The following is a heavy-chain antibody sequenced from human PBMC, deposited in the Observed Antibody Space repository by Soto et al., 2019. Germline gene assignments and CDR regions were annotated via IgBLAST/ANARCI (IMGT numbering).Heavy chain of an antibody. CDR1: GGSISSGDYY. CDR2: IYYSGST. D-gene: IGHD3-10*01. J-gene: IGHJ4*02. CDR3: ARAEYGSGTNFDY. V-gene: IGHV4-30-4*01. Sequence: KPSETLSLTCTVSGGSISSGDYYWSWIRQPPGKGLEWIGYIYYSGSTYYNPSLKSRVTISVDTSKNQFSLKLSSVTAADTAVYYCARAEYGSGTNFDYWGQGTLVTVSS.